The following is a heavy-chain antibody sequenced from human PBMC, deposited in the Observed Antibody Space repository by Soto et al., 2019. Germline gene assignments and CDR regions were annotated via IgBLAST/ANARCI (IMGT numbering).Heavy chain of an antibody. V-gene: IGHV1-2*04. Sequence: ASVKVSCKASGYTFTGYYMHWVRQAPGQGLEWMGWINPNSGGTNYAQKFQGWVTMTRDTSISTAYMELSRLRSDDTAVYYCATTLAAVLSAFDIWGQGTMVIVSS. CDR1: GYTFTGYY. J-gene: IGHJ3*02. CDR2: INPNSGGT. CDR3: ATTLAAVLSAFDI. D-gene: IGHD6-13*01.